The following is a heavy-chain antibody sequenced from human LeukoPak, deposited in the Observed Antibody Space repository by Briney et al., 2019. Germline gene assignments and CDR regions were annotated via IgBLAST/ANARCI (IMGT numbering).Heavy chain of an antibody. J-gene: IGHJ6*03. CDR1: GGTFSSYA. Sequence: HGASVKVSCKASGGTFSSYAISWVRQAPGQGLEWMGGIIPIFGTANYAQKFQGRVTITADKSTSTAYMELSSLSSEDTAVYYCARDVGGSGSYYKDYYYYYMDVWGKGTTVTVSS. D-gene: IGHD3-10*01. CDR3: ARDVGGSGSYYKDYYYYYMDV. CDR2: IIPIFGTA. V-gene: IGHV1-69*06.